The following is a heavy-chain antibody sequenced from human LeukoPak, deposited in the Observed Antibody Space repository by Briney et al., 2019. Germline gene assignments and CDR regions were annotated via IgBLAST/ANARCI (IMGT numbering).Heavy chain of an antibody. Sequence: SVNVSCMASGYTFTGYYMHWVRQAPGQGLEWMGWINPNSGGTNYAQKFQGRVTMTRDTPISTAYMELSRLRSDDTAVYYCAREPRNSGYDSVAVAAHFDYWGQGTLVTVSS. V-gene: IGHV1-2*02. J-gene: IGHJ4*02. D-gene: IGHD5-12*01. CDR3: AREPRNSGYDSVAVAAHFDY. CDR2: INPNSGGT. CDR1: GYTFTGYY.